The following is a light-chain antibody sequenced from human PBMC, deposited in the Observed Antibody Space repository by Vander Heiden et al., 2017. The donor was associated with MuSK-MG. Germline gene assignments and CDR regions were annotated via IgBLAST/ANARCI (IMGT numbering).Light chain of an antibody. CDR1: QGIRND. V-gene: IGKV1-6*01. CDR3: RQDDNYPLT. Sequence: AIQMTQSPSSLSASVGDRVTITCRASQGIRNDLGWYQQKPGKAPKLLIYAASSLQSGVPSRFSGSGSGTDFTLAISSLQPEDFATYYCRQDDNYPLTFGQGTKVEIK. J-gene: IGKJ1*01. CDR2: AAS.